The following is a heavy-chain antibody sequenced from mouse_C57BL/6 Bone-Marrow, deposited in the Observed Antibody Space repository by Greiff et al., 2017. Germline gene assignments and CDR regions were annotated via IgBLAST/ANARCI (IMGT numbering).Heavy chain of an antibody. CDR3: ARKGNVFAY. CDR2: IDPETGGT. CDR1: GYTFTDYE. Sequence: QVQLQQSGAELVRPGASVTLSCKASGYTFTDYEMHWVKQTPVHGLEWIGAIDPETGGTAYNEKFKGKATFTADTSSNTAYMQLSSLTTEDSAIYYCARKGNVFAYWGQGTLVTVSA. J-gene: IGHJ3*01. D-gene: IGHD2-1*01. V-gene: IGHV1-15*01.